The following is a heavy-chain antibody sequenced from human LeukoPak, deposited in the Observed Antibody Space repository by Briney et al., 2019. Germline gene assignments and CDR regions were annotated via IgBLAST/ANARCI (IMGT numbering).Heavy chain of an antibody. CDR3: ARAGKGSSGWYDWFDP. D-gene: IGHD6-19*01. CDR2: IYHSGST. V-gene: IGHV4-30-2*01. CDR1: GGSLSSGGYY. J-gene: IGHJ5*02. Sequence: PSQTLSLTCTVSGGSLSSGGYYWSWIRQPPGKGLEWIGYIYHSGSTYYNPSLKSRVTISVDRSKNQFSLKLSSVTAADTAVYYCARAGKGSSGWYDWFDPWGQGTLVTVSS.